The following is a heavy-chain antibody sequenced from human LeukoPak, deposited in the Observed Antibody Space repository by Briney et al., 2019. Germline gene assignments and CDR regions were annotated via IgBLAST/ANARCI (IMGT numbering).Heavy chain of an antibody. CDR3: ARERAVAGLNWFDP. J-gene: IGHJ5*02. CDR2: ISSSSSYI. V-gene: IGHV3-21*01. Sequence: GSLRLSCAASGFTFSSYSMNWVRQAPGKGLEWVSSISSSSSYIYYADSVRGRFTISRDNAKNSLYLQMNSLRAEDTAVYYCARERAVAGLNWFDPWGQGTLVTVSS. D-gene: IGHD6-19*01. CDR1: GFTFSSYS.